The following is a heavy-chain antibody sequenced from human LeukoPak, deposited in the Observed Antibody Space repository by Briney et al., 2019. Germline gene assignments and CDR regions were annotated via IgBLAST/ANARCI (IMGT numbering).Heavy chain of an antibody. J-gene: IGHJ6*03. CDR1: GFTFSSYA. CDR2: IKQDGSEK. D-gene: IGHD2-2*02. CDR3: ARASRSVPAAIRGRGYYYYHMDV. Sequence: GGSLRLSCAASGFTFSSYAMSWVRQAPGKGLEWVANIKQDGSEKYYVDSVKGRFTISRDNAKNSLYLQMNSLRAEGTAVYYCARASRSVPAAIRGRGYYYYHMDVWGKGTTVTVSS. V-gene: IGHV3-7*01.